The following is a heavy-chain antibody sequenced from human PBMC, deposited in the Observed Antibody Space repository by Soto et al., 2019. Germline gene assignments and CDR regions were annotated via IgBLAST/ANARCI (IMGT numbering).Heavy chain of an antibody. V-gene: IGHV4-31*01. Sequence: QVQLQESGPGLVKPSQTLALTCTVSGGSISSGGYYWSWIRQHPGKGLEWIGYIYYSGSTYYNPSLKXXXXXXXXXXXXXFXXXXXXXXXXXTAVYYXXRXXXTVTLFDPWGQGTLVTVSS. D-gene: IGHD4-17*01. CDR3: XRXXXTVTLFDP. CDR2: IYYSGST. J-gene: IGHJ5*02. CDR1: GGSISSGGYY.